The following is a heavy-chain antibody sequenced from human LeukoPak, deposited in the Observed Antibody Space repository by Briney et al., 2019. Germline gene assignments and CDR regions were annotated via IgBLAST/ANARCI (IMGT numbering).Heavy chain of an antibody. Sequence: ASVKVSCKTSGYTFTGYYIHWVRQAPGQGLEWMGWVNPDGGGTNSAQRFQGRVTMSRDASVSTAYMELRRLTSDDTAVYYCVGLTDCRTSACYPFDFWGQGTLVIVAS. V-gene: IGHV1-2*02. D-gene: IGHD2-2*01. J-gene: IGHJ4*02. CDR3: VGLTDCRTSACYPFDF. CDR2: VNPDGGGT. CDR1: GYTFTGYY.